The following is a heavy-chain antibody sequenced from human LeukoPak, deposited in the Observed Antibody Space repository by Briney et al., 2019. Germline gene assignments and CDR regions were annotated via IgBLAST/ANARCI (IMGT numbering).Heavy chain of an antibody. Sequence: HPGRSLRLSCAASGSTFSSYGMHWVRQAPGKGLEWVAVIWYDGSNKYYADSVKGRFTISRDNSKNTLYLQMNSLRAEDTAVYYCARGGYYYDSSGYYRFDYWGQGTLVTVSS. J-gene: IGHJ4*02. D-gene: IGHD3-22*01. CDR3: ARGGYYYDSSGYYRFDY. V-gene: IGHV3-33*01. CDR2: IWYDGSNK. CDR1: GSTFSSYG.